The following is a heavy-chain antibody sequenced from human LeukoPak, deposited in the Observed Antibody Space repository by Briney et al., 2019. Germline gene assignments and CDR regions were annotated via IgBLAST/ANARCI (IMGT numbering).Heavy chain of an antibody. Sequence: GGSLRLSCAASGFTFSWYWMHWVRQAPGKGLVWVSRINSDGSSTIYADSVKGRFTISRDNAKNTLYMQMNSLTAEDTAVYYCVRDGPTSKLRGVINAMDNWGQGIQVTVSS. CDR2: INSDGSST. CDR3: VRDGPTSKLRGVINAMDN. CDR1: GFTFSWYW. D-gene: IGHD3-10*01. V-gene: IGHV3-74*01. J-gene: IGHJ4*02.